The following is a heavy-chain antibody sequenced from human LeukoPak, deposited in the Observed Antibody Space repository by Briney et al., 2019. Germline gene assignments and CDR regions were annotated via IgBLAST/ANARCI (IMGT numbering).Heavy chain of an antibody. J-gene: IGHJ2*01. D-gene: IGHD3-16*01. CDR1: GYTFTNYW. V-gene: IGHV5-51*01. Sequence: TGGSLRLSCKGSGYTFTNYWIGWVRQMPGRGLEWMGTIYPGDSDTRYSPSFQGQVTISADKSTSVAYLQWSSLKASDAAIYYCARRTAYMEYFDLWGRGTLVTVSS. CDR2: IYPGDSDT. CDR3: ARRTAYMEYFDL.